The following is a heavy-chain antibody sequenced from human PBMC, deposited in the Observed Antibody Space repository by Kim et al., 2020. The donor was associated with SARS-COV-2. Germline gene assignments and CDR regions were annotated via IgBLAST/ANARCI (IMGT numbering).Heavy chain of an antibody. V-gene: IGHV1-69*04. D-gene: IGHD1-26*01. J-gene: IGHJ4*02. CDR3: ARGWGATPLFDY. Sequence: YAQKFQGRVTITADKSTSTAYMELSSLRSEDTAVYYCARGWGATPLFDYWGQGTLVTVSS.